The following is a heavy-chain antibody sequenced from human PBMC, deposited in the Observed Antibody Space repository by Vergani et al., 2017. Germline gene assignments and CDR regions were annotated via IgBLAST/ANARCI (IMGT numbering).Heavy chain of an antibody. CDR2: IRSKANSYAT. Sequence: EVQLVESGGGLVQPGGSLKLSCAASGFTFSGSAMHWVRQASGKGLEWVGRIRSKANSYATAYAASVKGRFTISRDDSKNTAYLQMNSLKTEDTAVYYCTSFDGTSLFWGQGTLVTVSS. J-gene: IGHJ4*02. CDR3: TSFDGTSLF. D-gene: IGHD3/OR15-3a*01. V-gene: IGHV3-73*01. CDR1: GFTFSGSA.